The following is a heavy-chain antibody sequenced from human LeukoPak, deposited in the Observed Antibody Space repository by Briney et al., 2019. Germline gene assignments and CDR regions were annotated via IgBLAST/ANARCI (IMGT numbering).Heavy chain of an antibody. CDR2: ISSSGSTI. D-gene: IGHD6-13*01. CDR3: ARGLPSSWYSYYYYGMDV. Sequence: GGSLRLSCAASGFTFSSYEMNWVRQAPGKGLEWVSYISSSGSTIYYADSVKGRFTISRDNAKNSLYLQMNSLRAEDTAVYYCARGLPSSWYSYYYYGMDVWGQGTTVTVSS. CDR1: GFTFSSYE. V-gene: IGHV3-48*03. J-gene: IGHJ6*02.